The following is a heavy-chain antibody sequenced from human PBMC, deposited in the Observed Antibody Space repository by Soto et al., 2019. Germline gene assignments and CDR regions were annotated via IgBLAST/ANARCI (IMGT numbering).Heavy chain of an antibody. J-gene: IGHJ5*02. CDR3: ARGGHSGVFDP. CDR1: GFTFSSYD. CDR2: IGTAGDT. V-gene: IGHV3-13*01. Sequence: GGSLRLSCAASGFTFSSYDMHWVRQATGKGLEWVSAIGTAGDTYYPGSVKGRFTISRENAKNSLYLQMNSLRAGDTAVYCCARGGHSGVFDPWGQGTLVTVSS. D-gene: IGHD6-13*01.